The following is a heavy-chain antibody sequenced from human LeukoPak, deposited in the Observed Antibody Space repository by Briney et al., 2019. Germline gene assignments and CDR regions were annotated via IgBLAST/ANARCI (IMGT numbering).Heavy chain of an antibody. V-gene: IGHV3-21*01. Sequence: GGSLRLSCAASGFTFSIYNMNWVRQAPGKGLEWVASISRSGTYIFYADSVKGRFTISRDNADNSLYLLMDSLRAEDTAQYFCARDSRLYDNDAFDIWGQGTMVTVSS. D-gene: IGHD2-2*02. CDR2: ISRSGTYI. J-gene: IGHJ3*02. CDR1: GFTFSIYN. CDR3: ARDSRLYDNDAFDI.